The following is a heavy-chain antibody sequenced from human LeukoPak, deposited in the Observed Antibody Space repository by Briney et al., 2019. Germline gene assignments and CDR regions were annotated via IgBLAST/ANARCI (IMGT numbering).Heavy chain of an antibody. CDR1: GFTFSSYA. V-gene: IGHV3-30-3*01. J-gene: IGHJ4*02. CDR2: ISYDGSNK. Sequence: GGSLRLSCAASGFTFSSYAMHWVRQAPGKGLEWVAVISYDGSNKYYADSVKGRFTISRDNSKDTLYLQMNSLRVDDTAVYYCARANSSSWHNFNYWGQGTLVTVSS. CDR3: ARANSSSWHNFNY. D-gene: IGHD6-13*01.